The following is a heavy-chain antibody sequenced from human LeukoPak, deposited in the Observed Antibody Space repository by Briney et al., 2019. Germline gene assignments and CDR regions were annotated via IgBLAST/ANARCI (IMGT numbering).Heavy chain of an antibody. CDR2: INSGGSGT. Sequence: PGGSLRLSCAASGFNFASNWMHWVRQTPGKGLVWVSRINSGGSGTSYADSVEGRFTISRDNAKNSLYLQMNSLRAEDTAVYYCARTGDYESFDYWGQGTLVTVSS. V-gene: IGHV3-74*01. CDR1: GFNFASNW. J-gene: IGHJ4*02. D-gene: IGHD4-17*01. CDR3: ARTGDYESFDY.